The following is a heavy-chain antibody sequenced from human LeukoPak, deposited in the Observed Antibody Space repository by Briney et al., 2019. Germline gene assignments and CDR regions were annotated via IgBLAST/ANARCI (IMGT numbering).Heavy chain of an antibody. CDR2: IRSDGSNK. D-gene: IGHD2-15*01. CDR1: GFTFSSYG. Sequence: PGGSLRLSCAASGFTFSSYGMRWVRQAPGKGLEWVTFIRSDGSNKYYADSVKGRFTISRDNSKNTLYLQMNSLRAEDTAVYYCGGLAVFDYWGQGTLVIVSS. J-gene: IGHJ4*02. V-gene: IGHV3-30*02. CDR3: GGLAVFDY.